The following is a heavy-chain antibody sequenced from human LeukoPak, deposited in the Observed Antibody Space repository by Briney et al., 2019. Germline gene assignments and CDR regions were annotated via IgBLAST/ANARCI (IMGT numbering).Heavy chain of an antibody. Sequence: SGPTLVNPTQTLTLTCTFSGFSLSTSGVGLGWIRQPPGKALEWLALIYWNDDKSYSPSLKSRLTITKDTSKNQVVLTMTNMDPVDTATYYCAHSRGYYDILTGYYYYYYGMDVWGQGTTVTVSS. D-gene: IGHD3-9*01. J-gene: IGHJ6*02. CDR2: IYWNDDK. V-gene: IGHV2-5*01. CDR3: AHSRGYYDILTGYYYYYYGMDV. CDR1: GFSLSTSGVG.